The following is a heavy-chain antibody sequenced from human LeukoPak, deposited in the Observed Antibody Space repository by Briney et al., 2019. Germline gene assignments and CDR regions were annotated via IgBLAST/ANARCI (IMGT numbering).Heavy chain of an antibody. CDR1: GYRFSTFW. CDR3: ARRGGGNQGRYFDY. CDR2: IYPDDSDT. D-gene: IGHD4-23*01. Sequence: PGESLKISCKTSGYRFSTFWIGWVRQMPGKGLEWMGIIYPDDSDTRYSPPFQGQVTISADKSISTAYLQWSSLKASDTAMYYCARRGGGNQGRYFDYWGQGTLVTVSS. V-gene: IGHV5-51*01. J-gene: IGHJ4*02.